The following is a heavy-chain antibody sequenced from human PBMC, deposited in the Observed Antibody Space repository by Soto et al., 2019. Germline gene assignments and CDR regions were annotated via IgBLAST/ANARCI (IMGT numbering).Heavy chain of an antibody. J-gene: IGHJ4*02. D-gene: IGHD3-16*02. CDR3: AKDQPSSGYDYIWGSYRYSIFDY. V-gene: IGHV3-23*01. CDR2: ISGSGGST. CDR1: GFTFSSYA. Sequence: GGSLRLSCAASGFTFSSYAMSWVRQAPGKGLEWVSAISGSGGSTYYADSVKGRFTISRDNSKNTLYLQMNSLRAEDTAVYYCAKDQPSSGYDYIWGSYRYSIFDYWGQGTLVTVSS.